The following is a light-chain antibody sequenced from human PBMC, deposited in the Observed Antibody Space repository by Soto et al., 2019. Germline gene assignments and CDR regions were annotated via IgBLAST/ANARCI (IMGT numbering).Light chain of an antibody. CDR1: SSDVGGYNY. Sequence: QSALTQPASVSGSPGQSITISCTCTSSDVGGYNYVSWYQQYPGKAPKLMIYEVTNRPSGVSNRFSGSKSGNTASLTISGLQAEDEADYYCSSYTISNTLPFVFGTGTKVTVL. V-gene: IGLV2-14*01. J-gene: IGLJ1*01. CDR2: EVT. CDR3: SSYTISNTLPFV.